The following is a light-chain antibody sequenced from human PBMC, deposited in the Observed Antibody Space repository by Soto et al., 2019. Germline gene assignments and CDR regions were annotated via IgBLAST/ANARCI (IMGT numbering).Light chain of an antibody. CDR2: KAS. J-gene: IGKJ1*01. CDR3: QQYNTSSWT. V-gene: IGKV1-5*03. CDR1: QSISTW. Sequence: DVQMTQSPSTLSASVGDRVTITCRASQSISTWLAWYQQKPGKAPTLLIYKASGLESGVPSRFSGSGSGTEFTLTISSLQPDDFATYYCQQYNTSSWTFGQGTKVEIK.